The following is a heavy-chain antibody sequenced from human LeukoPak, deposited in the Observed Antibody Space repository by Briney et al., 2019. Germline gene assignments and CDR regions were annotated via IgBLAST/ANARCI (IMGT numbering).Heavy chain of an antibody. CDR2: ISSGGTTI. CDR1: GFIFSNYA. D-gene: IGHD3-9*01. CDR3: ARGSAYFDWPDLDY. J-gene: IGHJ4*02. Sequence: GGSLRLSCAASGFIFSNYAMNWVRQAPGMGLEWVSYISSGGTTIYYANSVKGRFTISRDNAKNSLYLQMNSLRAEDTAVYYCARGSAYFDWPDLDYWGQGTLVTVSS. V-gene: IGHV3-48*03.